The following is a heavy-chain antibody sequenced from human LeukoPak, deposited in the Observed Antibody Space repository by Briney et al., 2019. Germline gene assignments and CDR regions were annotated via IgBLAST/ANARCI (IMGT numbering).Heavy chain of an antibody. D-gene: IGHD3-16*02. V-gene: IGHV3-48*03. CDR1: GFTFSSYE. J-gene: IGHJ4*02. CDR2: ISSSGSTI. CDR3: ARENWFGGVIVLFDY. Sequence: GGSLRLSCAASGFTFSSYEMNWVRQAPGKGLEWVSYISSSGSTIYYADSVKGRFTISRDNAKNPLYLQMNSLRAEDTAVYYCARENWFGGVIVLFDYWGQGTLVTVSS.